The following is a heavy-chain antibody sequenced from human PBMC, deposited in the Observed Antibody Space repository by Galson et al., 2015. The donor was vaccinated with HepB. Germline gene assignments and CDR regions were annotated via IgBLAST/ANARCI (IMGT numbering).Heavy chain of an antibody. CDR1: GGSISSSSDY. D-gene: IGHD3-10*01. Sequence: TLSLTCTVSGGSISSSSDYWSWIRQPAGKGLEWIGRIYRSGSTNYNPSLKSRVTMSVDTSKNQFSLKLTSVTAADTAVYYCARDDGYYGSGSYEEFYYYMEVWGKGTTVTVSS. CDR3: ARDDGYYGSGSYEEFYYYMEV. J-gene: IGHJ6*03. CDR2: IYRSGST. V-gene: IGHV4-61*02.